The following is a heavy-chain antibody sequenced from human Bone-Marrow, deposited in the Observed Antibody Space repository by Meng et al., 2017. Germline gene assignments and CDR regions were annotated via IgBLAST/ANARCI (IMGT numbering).Heavy chain of an antibody. V-gene: IGHV1-2*06. CDR1: GYNFPDYW. D-gene: IGHD6-13*01. Sequence: QVPLVQSGAAVKKPGASVKVSCKPSGYNFPDYWLHWVRRAPGQGLEWMGRIDPKSGDTHYAQRFQGRVTMTGDTSISTAYMELSGLRSDDTAMYYCARDEDISAAGKLFGDYWGQGTLVTVSS. J-gene: IGHJ4*02. CDR3: ARDEDISAAGKLFGDY. CDR2: IDPKSGDT.